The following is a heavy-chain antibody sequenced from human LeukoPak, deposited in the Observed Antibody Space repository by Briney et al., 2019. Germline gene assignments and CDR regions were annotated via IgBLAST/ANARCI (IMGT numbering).Heavy chain of an antibody. D-gene: IGHD1-26*01. V-gene: IGHV3-23*01. Sequence: GGSLRLSCAASGFTFTEYVMTWVRQAPGKGLEWVSTIRAFGGTTYYTDSVKGRFTISRDNSKDTLYLQMNSLRAEDTAVYYCARGRVGHTGNFDYWGRGTLVTVSS. CDR2: IRAFGGTT. J-gene: IGHJ4*02. CDR3: ARGRVGHTGNFDY. CDR1: GFTFTEYV.